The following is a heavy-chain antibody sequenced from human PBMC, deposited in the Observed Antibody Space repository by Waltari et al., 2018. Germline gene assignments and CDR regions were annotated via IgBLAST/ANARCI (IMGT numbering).Heavy chain of an antibody. V-gene: IGHV3-7*01. Sequence: EVQLVESGGGLVQPGGSLRRSCGASGFTFSSTWLSWVRQAPGKRLGRVANIEQDGSEKYYGDSVKGRFTISRDNAKNSLYLQMNSLRAEDTAVYYCASFSQSIAAAHDAFDIWGQGTMVTVSS. CDR2: IEQDGSEK. D-gene: IGHD6-13*01. CDR1: GFTFSSTW. CDR3: ASFSQSIAAAHDAFDI. J-gene: IGHJ3*02.